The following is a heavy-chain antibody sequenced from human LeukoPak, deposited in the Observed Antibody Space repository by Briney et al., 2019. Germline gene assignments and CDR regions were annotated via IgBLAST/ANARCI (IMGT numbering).Heavy chain of an antibody. J-gene: IGHJ6*03. CDR2: IYYSGST. CDR3: ARERTYSNYPYYFYYMDV. D-gene: IGHD4-11*01. Sequence: SETLSLTCTVSGGSISSYYWSWIRQPPGKGLEWIGYIYYSGSTNYNPSLKSRVTISVDMSKNQFSLKLSSVTAADTAVYYCARERTYSNYPYYFYYMDVWGKGTTVTVSS. CDR1: GGSISSYY. V-gene: IGHV4-59*01.